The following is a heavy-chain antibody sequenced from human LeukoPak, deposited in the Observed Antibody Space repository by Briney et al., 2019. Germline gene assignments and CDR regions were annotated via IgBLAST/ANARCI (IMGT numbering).Heavy chain of an antibody. J-gene: IGHJ6*03. Sequence: ASVKVSCKASGYTFTGYYMHWVRQAPGQGLEWMGWINPNSGGTNYAQKFQGRVTMTRDTSISTAYMELSRLRSDDTAVYYCARVRAPSLSYYYYMDVWGKGTTVTVSS. CDR2: INPNSGGT. D-gene: IGHD3-16*01. CDR1: GYTFTGYY. CDR3: ARVRAPSLSYYYYMDV. V-gene: IGHV1-2*02.